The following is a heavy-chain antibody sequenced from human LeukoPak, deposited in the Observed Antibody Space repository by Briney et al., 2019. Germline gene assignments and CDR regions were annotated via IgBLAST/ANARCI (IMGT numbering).Heavy chain of an antibody. Sequence: ASVKVSCKASGGTFSSYAISWVRQAPGQGLEWMGWISAYNGNTNYAQKLQGRVTMTTDTSTSTAYMELRSLRSDDTAVYYCARTRITGTTGFDYWGQGTLVTVSS. J-gene: IGHJ4*02. D-gene: IGHD1-7*01. CDR3: ARTRITGTTGFDY. V-gene: IGHV1-18*01. CDR1: GGTFSSYA. CDR2: ISAYNGNT.